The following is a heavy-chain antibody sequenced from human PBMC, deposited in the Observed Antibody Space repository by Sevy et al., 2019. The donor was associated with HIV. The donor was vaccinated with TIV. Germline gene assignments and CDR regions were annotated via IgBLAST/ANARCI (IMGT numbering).Heavy chain of an antibody. CDR1: GFTFSIYG. V-gene: IGHV3-33*01. CDR3: ARDESNNFYYYGLDV. J-gene: IGHJ6*02. D-gene: IGHD3-3*01. Sequence: GGSLRLSCVASGFTFSIYGMHWVRQAPGKGLEWVAVIWAGGSEESYADSVKGRYTSSRDDSQNTVYLQMNSLRAEDTAVYYCARDESNNFYYYGLDVWGQGTTVTVSS. CDR2: IWAGGSEE.